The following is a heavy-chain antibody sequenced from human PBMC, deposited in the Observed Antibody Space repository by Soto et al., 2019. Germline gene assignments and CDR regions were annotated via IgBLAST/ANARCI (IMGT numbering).Heavy chain of an antibody. V-gene: IGHV3-23*01. CDR3: AKAVAGMVWYFDY. Sequence: LRLSCAASGFTFSSYAMSWVRQAPGKGLEWVSAISGSGGSTYYADSVKGRFTISRDNSKNTLYLQMNSLRAEDTAVYYCAKAVAGMVWYFDYWGQGTLVTVSS. J-gene: IGHJ4*02. CDR1: GFTFSSYA. D-gene: IGHD6-19*01. CDR2: ISGSGGST.